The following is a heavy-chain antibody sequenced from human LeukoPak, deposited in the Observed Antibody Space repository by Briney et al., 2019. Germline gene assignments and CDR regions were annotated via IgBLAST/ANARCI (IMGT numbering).Heavy chain of an antibody. J-gene: IGHJ3*02. V-gene: IGHV4-39*07. D-gene: IGHD6-6*01. Sequence: SETLSLTCTVSGGSISSSSYYWGWIRQPPGKGLEWIGSIYYSGSTYYNPSLKSRVTISVDTSKNQFSLKLSSVTAADTAVYYCARDGWRSSSDAFDIWGQGTMVTVSS. CDR2: IYYSGST. CDR3: ARDGWRSSSDAFDI. CDR1: GGSISSSSYY.